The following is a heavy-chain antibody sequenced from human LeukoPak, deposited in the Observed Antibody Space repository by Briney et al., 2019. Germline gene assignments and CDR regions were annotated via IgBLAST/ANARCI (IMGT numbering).Heavy chain of an antibody. CDR2: INAGNGNT. V-gene: IGHV1-3*01. J-gene: IGHJ4*02. CDR3: ARGYRSGGSCGGGDYDFDY. CDR1: GYTFTSYA. Sequence: ASVKVSCKASGYTFTSYAMHWVRQAPGQRLEWMGWINAGNGNTKYSQKFQGRVTITRDTSASTAYMELSSLRSEDTAVYYCARGYRSGGSCGGGDYDFDYWGQGTLVTVSS. D-gene: IGHD2-15*01.